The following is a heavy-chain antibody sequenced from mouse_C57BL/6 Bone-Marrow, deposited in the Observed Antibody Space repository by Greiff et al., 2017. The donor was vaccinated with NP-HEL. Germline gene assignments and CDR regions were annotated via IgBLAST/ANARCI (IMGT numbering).Heavy chain of an antibody. Sequence: VQLQQPGAELVKPGASVKMSCKASGYTFTSYWITWVKQRPGQGLEWIGDIYPGSGSTNYNEKFKSKATLTVDTSSSTAYMQLSSLTSEDSAVYYCATLFYYSNFYYAMDYWGQGTSVTVSS. CDR1: GYTFTSYW. V-gene: IGHV1-55*01. CDR3: ATLFYYSNFYYAMDY. CDR2: IYPGSGST. J-gene: IGHJ4*01. D-gene: IGHD2-5*01.